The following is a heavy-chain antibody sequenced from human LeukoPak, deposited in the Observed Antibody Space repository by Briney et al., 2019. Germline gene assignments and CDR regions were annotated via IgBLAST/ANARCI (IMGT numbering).Heavy chain of an antibody. D-gene: IGHD3-22*01. V-gene: IGHV3-23*01. CDR2: ISGSGGST. J-gene: IGHJ4*02. CDR1: GFTFSSYA. CDR3: AKGDYDSSGYYYGLFDY. Sequence: GESLKISCAASGFTFSSYAMSWVRQAPGKGLEWVSAISGSGGSTYYADSVKGRFTISRDNSKNTLYLQMNSLRAEDTAVYYCAKGDYDSSGYYYGLFDYWGQGTLVTVSS.